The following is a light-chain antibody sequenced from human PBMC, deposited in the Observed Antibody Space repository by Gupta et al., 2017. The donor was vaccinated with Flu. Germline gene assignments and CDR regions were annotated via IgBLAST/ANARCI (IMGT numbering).Light chain of an antibody. Sequence: DIQMTQSPSSLSASVGDRVTITCRASQSISRHLNWYQQKPGKAPELLIYAAFSLQSGVPSRFSGSASGTDFTLTISTLQAEDSATFYCLQSDSTPYTFGQGTKIDI. V-gene: IGKV1-39*01. CDR1: QSISRH. CDR3: LQSDSTPYT. J-gene: IGKJ2*01. CDR2: AAF.